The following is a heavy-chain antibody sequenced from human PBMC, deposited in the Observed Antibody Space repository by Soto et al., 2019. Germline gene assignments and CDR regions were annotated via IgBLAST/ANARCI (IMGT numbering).Heavy chain of an antibody. CDR2: VKSNSDGGTT. Sequence: EVQLVESGGGLVKPGGSLRLSCAASGFTFANAWMSWVRQAPGKGLEWVGRVKSNSDGGTTDYAAPVKGRFTISRDDSKNKLYMQMNSLEIEDTDIYYCNPCSRGNCYGPVDAWGKGAAVTVSS. V-gene: IGHV3-15*01. CDR1: GFTFANAW. CDR3: NPCSRGNCYGPVDA. D-gene: IGHD2-15*01. J-gene: IGHJ6*04.